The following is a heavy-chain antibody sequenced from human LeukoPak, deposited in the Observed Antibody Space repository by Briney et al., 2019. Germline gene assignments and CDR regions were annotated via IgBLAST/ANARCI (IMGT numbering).Heavy chain of an antibody. CDR2: ISSDASYI. CDR3: ARVFYGVPGISDY. J-gene: IGHJ4*02. Sequence: KTGGSLRLSCAASGFSFSRYSMNWVRQAPGKGLEWVSLISSDASYIHYADSVKGRFTISRDNAKNSLYLQMNSLRAEDTSVYYCARVFYGVPGISDYWGQGTLVTVSS. CDR1: GFSFSRYS. V-gene: IGHV3-21*01. D-gene: IGHD4-17*01.